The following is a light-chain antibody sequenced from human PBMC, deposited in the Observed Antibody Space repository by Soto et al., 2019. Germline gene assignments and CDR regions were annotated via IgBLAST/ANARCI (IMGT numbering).Light chain of an antibody. Sequence: AIHVTQSPSSLPASVGDRVTITCRTSQGIRSALGWYQQKKGKVPKLLIYAASTMPSGVPSRFRGSGSGRDFTLTISRLQPEDFETYYCLLDYNYFWAFGQGTKVDIK. V-gene: IGKV1-6*01. CDR1: QGIRSA. CDR2: AAS. J-gene: IGKJ1*01. CDR3: LLDYNYFWA.